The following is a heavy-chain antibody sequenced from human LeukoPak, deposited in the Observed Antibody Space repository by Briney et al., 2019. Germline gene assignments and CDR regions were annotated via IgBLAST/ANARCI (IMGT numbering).Heavy chain of an antibody. V-gene: IGHV4-39*01. Sequence: SETLSLTCTVSGGSIRSSGYYWGWIRQPPGKGLEWIGSSHYGGSTYYNPSLKSRVTISVDTSKNQFSLKLSSVTAADTAVYYCARRGMTTVTTGWFDPWGQGTLVTVSS. CDR2: SHYGGST. CDR1: GGSIRSSGYY. CDR3: ARRGMTTVTTGWFDP. J-gene: IGHJ5*02. D-gene: IGHD4-17*01.